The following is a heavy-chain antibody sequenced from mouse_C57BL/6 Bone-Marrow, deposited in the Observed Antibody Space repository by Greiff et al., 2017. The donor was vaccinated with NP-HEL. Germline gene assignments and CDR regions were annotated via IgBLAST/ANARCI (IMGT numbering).Heavy chain of an antibody. D-gene: IGHD1-1*01. CDR1: GYTFTDYN. J-gene: IGHJ4*01. V-gene: IGHV1-18*01. CDR2: INPNNGGT. CDR3: ARALITTVVARGDYYAMDY. Sequence: EVQRVESGPELVKPGASVKIPCKASGYTFTDYNMDWVKQSHGKSLEWIGDINPNNGGTIYNQKFKGKATLTVDKSSSTAYMELRSLTSEDTAVYYCARALITTVVARGDYYAMDYWGQGTSVTVSS.